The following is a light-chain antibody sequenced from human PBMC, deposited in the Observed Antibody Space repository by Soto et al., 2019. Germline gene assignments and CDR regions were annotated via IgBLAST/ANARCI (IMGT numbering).Light chain of an antibody. CDR2: DAS. CDR3: QQYNSYWT. CDR1: QSISTE. Sequence: MTQSPATLSVSPGERATLSCRASQSISTELAWYQQKPGKAPKLLIYDASSLESGVPSRFSGSGSGTEFTLTISSLQPDDFATYYCQQYNSYWTFGQGTKVEIK. V-gene: IGKV1-5*01. J-gene: IGKJ1*01.